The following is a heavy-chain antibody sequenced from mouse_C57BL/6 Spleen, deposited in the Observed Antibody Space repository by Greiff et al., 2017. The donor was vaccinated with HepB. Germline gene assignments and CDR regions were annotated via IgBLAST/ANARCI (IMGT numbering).Heavy chain of an antibody. CDR2: IYPGDGDT. J-gene: IGHJ1*03. Sequence: VKLKESGPELVKPGASVKISCKASGYAFSSSWMNWVKQRPGKGLEWIGRIYPGDGDTNYNGKFKGKATLTADKSSSPAYMQLSSLTSEDSAVYFCAREDYYGSSYRWYFDVWGTGTTVTVSS. D-gene: IGHD1-1*01. V-gene: IGHV1-82*01. CDR3: AREDYYGSSYRWYFDV. CDR1: GYAFSSSW.